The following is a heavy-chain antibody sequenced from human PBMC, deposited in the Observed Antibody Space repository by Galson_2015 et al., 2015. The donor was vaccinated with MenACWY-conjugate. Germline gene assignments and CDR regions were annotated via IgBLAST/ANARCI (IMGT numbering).Heavy chain of an antibody. V-gene: IGHV3-30*04. J-gene: IGHJ4*02. CDR2: LSYDGNTK. CDR3: ARAARFGDFSAPMDFDS. Sequence: SLRLSCAASGFTFSAYPMHWVRQTPGKGLEWVAVLSYDGNTKYYADSVRGRLTISRDNSKNTLYLEMNSLPGEDTAVYFCARAARFGDFSAPMDFDSWGQGTLVTVSS. CDR1: GFTFSAYP. D-gene: IGHD3-10*01.